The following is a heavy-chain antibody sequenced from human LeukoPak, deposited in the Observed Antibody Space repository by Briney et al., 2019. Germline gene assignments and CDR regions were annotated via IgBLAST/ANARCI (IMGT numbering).Heavy chain of an antibody. V-gene: IGHV3-66*01. Sequence: GGSLRLSCAASGFTVSSSYMSWVRQAPGKGLEWVSIISSAGTTYYADSVKGRFTISRDNSRNTVYLQVNSLRDEDTAVYYCARDLEAANTYYFDYWGQGTMVTVSS. D-gene: IGHD6-13*01. J-gene: IGHJ4*02. CDR2: ISSAGTT. CDR3: ARDLEAANTYYFDY. CDR1: GFTVSSSY.